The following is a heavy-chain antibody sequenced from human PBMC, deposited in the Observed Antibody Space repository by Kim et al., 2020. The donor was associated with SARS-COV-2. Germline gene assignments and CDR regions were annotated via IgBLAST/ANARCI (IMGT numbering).Heavy chain of an antibody. V-gene: IGHV3-21*01. CDR2: ISSSSSYI. Sequence: GGSLRLSCAASGFTFSSYSMNWVRQAPGKGLEWVSSISSSSSYIYYADSVKGRFTISRDNAKNSLYLQMNSLRAEDTAVYYCARDRLSSWSGYYVNGMDVWGQGPTVTVSS. J-gene: IGHJ6*02. D-gene: IGHD3-3*01. CDR3: ARDRLSSWSGYYVNGMDV. CDR1: GFTFSSYS.